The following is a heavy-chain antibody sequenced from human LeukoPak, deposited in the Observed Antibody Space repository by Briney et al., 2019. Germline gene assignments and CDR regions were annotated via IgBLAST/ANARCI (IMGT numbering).Heavy chain of an antibody. D-gene: IGHD6-13*01. Sequence: GESLKISCKGSGYTFTTYWIGWVRQMPGKGLEWVRIIYPGDSDPRYSPSFQGQVTISADKSISTAYLQWSSLKASDSAMYYCARHGLGSSWFGFDYWGQGTLVTVSS. V-gene: IGHV5-51*01. J-gene: IGHJ4*02. CDR3: ARHGLGSSWFGFDY. CDR1: GYTFTTYW. CDR2: IYPGDSDP.